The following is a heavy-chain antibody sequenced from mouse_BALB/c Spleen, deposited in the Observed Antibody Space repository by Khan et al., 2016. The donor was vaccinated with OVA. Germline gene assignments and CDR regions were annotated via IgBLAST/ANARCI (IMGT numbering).Heavy chain of an antibody. CDR2: ISGDSSTI. V-gene: IGHV5-17*02. CDR3: ATSYYYGYYFDY. CDR1: GFTFSSYG. Sequence: EVELVESGGGLVQPGGSRKLSCAASGFTFSSYGMHWVRQAPEKGLEWVASISGDSSTIYYTDTVKGRFTISRDNPKNTLSLQMTSLMSEDTAMYYCATSYYYGYYFDYWGPGTTLTVSS. D-gene: IGHD1-1*01. J-gene: IGHJ2*01.